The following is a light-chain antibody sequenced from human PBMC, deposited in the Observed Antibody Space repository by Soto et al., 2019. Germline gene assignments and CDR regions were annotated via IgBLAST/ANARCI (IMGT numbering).Light chain of an antibody. CDR3: KQIYSTPT. V-gene: IGKV1-39*01. CDR1: RNINNF. J-gene: IGKJ4*01. CDR2: AAS. Sequence: DIQMTQSPSSLSASVGDRVTITCRASRNINNFLNWYQQKPGKAPKLLIYAASSLQSGVPSRFSASGSGTDFTLTISSLQPDVLATSYCKQIYSTPTFGGGTRVDIK.